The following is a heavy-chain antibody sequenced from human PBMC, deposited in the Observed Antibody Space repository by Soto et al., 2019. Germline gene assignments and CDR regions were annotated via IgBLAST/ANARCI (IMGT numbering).Heavy chain of an antibody. D-gene: IGHD3-3*01. V-gene: IGHV1-2*02. J-gene: IGHJ6*02. CDR3: ARLLAGDKYDFWSGYLDHRYYYYGMDV. CDR1: GYTFPGNY. Sequence: ASVKVSCKASGYTFPGNYMHWVRQAPGQGLEWMALINPTSGGTNYAQKFQGRVTMTWDTSISTAYLQWSRLKASDTAMYYCARLLAGDKYDFWSGYLDHRYYYYGMDVWGQGTTVTVSS. CDR2: INPTSGGT.